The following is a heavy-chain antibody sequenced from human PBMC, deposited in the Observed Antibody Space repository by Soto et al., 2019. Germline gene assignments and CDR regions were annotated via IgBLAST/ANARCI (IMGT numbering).Heavy chain of an antibody. CDR3: ARTGSPGGYDFNWFDP. CDR1: GGSISSYY. Sequence: QVQLQESGPGLVKPSETLSLTCTVSGGSISSYYWSWIRQPPGKGLEWIGYIYYSGSTNYNPSLKSRVTISVDTSKNQFSLKLSSVTAADTAVYYCARTGSPGGYDFNWFDPWGQGTLVTVSS. V-gene: IGHV4-59*01. J-gene: IGHJ5*02. CDR2: IYYSGST. D-gene: IGHD5-12*01.